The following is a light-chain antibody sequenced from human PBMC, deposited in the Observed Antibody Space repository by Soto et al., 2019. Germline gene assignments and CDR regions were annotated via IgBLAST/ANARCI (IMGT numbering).Light chain of an antibody. CDR1: QSVSSY. J-gene: IGKJ5*01. V-gene: IGKV3D-15*01. Sequence: EIVMTQSPATLSVSPGERATLSCRASQSVSSYLAWYQQKPGQAPRLLIYGASSRATGIPDRFSGSGSGTDFTLTISSLQSEDFAVYYCQQYYDWPITFGQGTRLE. CDR3: QQYYDWPIT. CDR2: GAS.